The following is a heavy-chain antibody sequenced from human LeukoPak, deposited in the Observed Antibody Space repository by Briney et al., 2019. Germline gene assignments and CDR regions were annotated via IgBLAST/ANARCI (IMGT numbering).Heavy chain of an antibody. J-gene: IGHJ5*02. CDR2: IYTSGST. V-gene: IGHV4-4*07. CDR3: ARSPGQSLRSAWFDP. CDR1: GGSISSDY. D-gene: IGHD4-17*01. Sequence: SETLSLTCTVSGGSISSDYWSWIQQPDGKGLEWIGRIYTSGSTNYNPSLKSRVTISVDTSKNQFSLKLSSVTAADTAVYYCARSPGQSLRSAWFDPWGQGTLVTVSS.